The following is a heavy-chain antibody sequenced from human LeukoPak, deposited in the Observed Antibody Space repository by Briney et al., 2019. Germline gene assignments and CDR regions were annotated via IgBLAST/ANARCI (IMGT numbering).Heavy chain of an antibody. CDR3: AKTMVGCSGGSCGY. J-gene: IGHJ4*02. Sequence: HSGGSLRLSCAASGFTFSSYSMSWVRQAPGKGLEWVSAISGSGGSTYYADSVKGRFTISRDNSKNTLYLQMNSLRAEDTAVYYCAKTMVGCSGGSCGYWGQGTLVTVSS. V-gene: IGHV3-23*01. CDR2: ISGSGGST. D-gene: IGHD2-15*01. CDR1: GFTFSSYS.